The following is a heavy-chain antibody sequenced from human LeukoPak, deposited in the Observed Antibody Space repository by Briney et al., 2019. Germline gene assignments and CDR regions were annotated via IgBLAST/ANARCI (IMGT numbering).Heavy chain of an antibody. CDR2: IGTVADT. Sequence: GGSLRLSCAGSGFTFSSYDMHWVRQVTGKGLEWVSAIGTVADTYYPDSVKGRFTISRENAKNSLYLRMNSLRVGDTAVYYCARAGSGNRWANYGMDAWGQGTTVIVSS. D-gene: IGHD1-1*01. CDR1: GFTFSSYD. CDR3: ARAGSGNRWANYGMDA. V-gene: IGHV3-13*01. J-gene: IGHJ6*02.